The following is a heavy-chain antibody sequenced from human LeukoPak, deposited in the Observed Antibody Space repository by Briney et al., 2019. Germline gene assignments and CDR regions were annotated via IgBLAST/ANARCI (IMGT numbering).Heavy chain of an antibody. CDR3: ARGDCSGGSCPTSWAACFDY. Sequence: ASGKVSCKASGYTFTSYYMHWVRQAPGQGLEWMGIINPSGGSTSYAQKFQGRVTMTRDTSTSTVYMELSSLRSEDTAVYYCARGDCSGGSCPTSWAACFDYWGQGTLGTVSS. J-gene: IGHJ4*02. CDR1: GYTFTSYY. D-gene: IGHD2-15*01. CDR2: INPSGGST. V-gene: IGHV1-46*01.